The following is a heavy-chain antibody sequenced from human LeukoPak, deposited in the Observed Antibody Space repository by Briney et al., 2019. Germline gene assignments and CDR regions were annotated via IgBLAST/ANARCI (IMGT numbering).Heavy chain of an antibody. V-gene: IGHV4-61*01. D-gene: IGHD3-10*01. CDR2: IYYSGST. J-gene: IGHJ4*02. CDR3: ARALNRVYFGSGTYYGDYLDY. CDR1: GGSVSSGTYY. Sequence: SETLSLTCTVSGGSVSSGTYYWSWIRQPPGKGLEWIGYIYYSGSTNYNPSLKSRLTISVDTSKNQFSLKLSSVTAADTAVYYCARALNRVYFGSGTYYGDYLDYWGQGTLVTVSS.